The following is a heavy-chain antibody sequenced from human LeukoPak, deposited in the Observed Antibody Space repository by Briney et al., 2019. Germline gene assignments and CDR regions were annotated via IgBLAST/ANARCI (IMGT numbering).Heavy chain of an antibody. CDR1: GGSISSYY. CDR3: ARGYNWNDNWFDP. Sequence: KSSETLSLTCTASGGSISSYYWSWIRQPPGKGLEWIGYIYYSGSTNYNPSLKSRVTISVDTSKNQFSLKLSSVTAADTAVYYCARGYNWNDNWFDPWGQGTLVTVSS. D-gene: IGHD1-20*01. CDR2: IYYSGST. J-gene: IGHJ5*02. V-gene: IGHV4-59*01.